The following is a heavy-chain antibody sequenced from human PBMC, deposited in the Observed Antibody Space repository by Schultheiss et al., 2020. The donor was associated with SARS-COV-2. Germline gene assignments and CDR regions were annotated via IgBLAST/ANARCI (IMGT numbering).Heavy chain of an antibody. V-gene: IGHV4-59*12. Sequence: SETLSLTCTVSGGSISSYYWSWIRQPPGKGLEWIGYIYYSGSTNYNPSLKSRVTISVDTSKNQFSLKLSSVTAADTAVYYCARVVVPAARAHYYGMDVWGQGTTVTVSS. CDR1: GGSISSYY. CDR2: IYYSGST. CDR3: ARVVVPAARAHYYGMDV. D-gene: IGHD2-2*01. J-gene: IGHJ6*02.